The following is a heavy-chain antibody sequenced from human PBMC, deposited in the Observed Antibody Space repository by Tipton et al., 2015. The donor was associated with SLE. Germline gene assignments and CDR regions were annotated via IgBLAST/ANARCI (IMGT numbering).Heavy chain of an antibody. Sequence: GSLRLSCAVSGFTVSVNHMTWVRQAPGTGLEWVGLIRNKLYGGTTEYAASVKGRFTISRDDATGIDYLQMNSLNTEDTAVYYCSRGAGVVSPLETFDLWGQGTMVTVSS. CDR3: SRGAGVVSPLETFDL. CDR1: GFTVSVNH. D-gene: IGHD3-3*01. CDR2: IRNKLYGGTT. J-gene: IGHJ3*01. V-gene: IGHV3-71*01.